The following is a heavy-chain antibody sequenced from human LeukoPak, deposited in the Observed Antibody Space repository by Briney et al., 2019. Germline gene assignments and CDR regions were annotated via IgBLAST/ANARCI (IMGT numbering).Heavy chain of an antibody. V-gene: IGHV1-8*03. D-gene: IGHD3-16*02. CDR3: ARLGELSSDDY. CDR2: MNPNSGNT. Sequence: GASVKVSCKASGYTFTSYDINWVRQAIGQGPEWMGWMNPNSGNTGYAQKFRGRVSITRNTSISTAYMELSSLVSEDTAVYYCARLGELSSDDYWGQETLVTVSS. CDR1: GYTFTSYD. J-gene: IGHJ4*02.